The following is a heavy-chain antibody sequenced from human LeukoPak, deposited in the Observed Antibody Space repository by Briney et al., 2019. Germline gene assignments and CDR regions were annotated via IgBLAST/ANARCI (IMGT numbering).Heavy chain of an antibody. CDR2: IYYSGST. CDR3: ARAHGSGRYGRGFWFDP. D-gene: IGHD6-19*01. V-gene: IGHV4-59*01. CDR1: GGSISSYY. Sequence: SETLSLTCTVSGGSISSYYWSWIRQPPGKGLEWVGYIYYSGSTNYNPSLKSRVTISVDTSKNQFSLKLSSVTAADTAVYYCARAHGSGRYGRGFWFDPWGQGTLVTVSS. J-gene: IGHJ5*02.